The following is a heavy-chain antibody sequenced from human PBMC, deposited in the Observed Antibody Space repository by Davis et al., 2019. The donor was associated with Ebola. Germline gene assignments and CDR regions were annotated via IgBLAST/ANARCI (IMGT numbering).Heavy chain of an antibody. CDR3: ANRPRDSSWYY. V-gene: IGHV3-23*01. Sequence: GESLKISCVASGFNLNTYAMSWVRQAPGRGLEWVSSLSGTGDSKYYADSVKDRFTFSRDISKNTLYLQLNSLRAEDTAVYYCANRPRDSSWYYWGQGTLVTVAS. D-gene: IGHD6-13*01. J-gene: IGHJ4*02. CDR2: LSGTGDSK. CDR1: GFNLNTYA.